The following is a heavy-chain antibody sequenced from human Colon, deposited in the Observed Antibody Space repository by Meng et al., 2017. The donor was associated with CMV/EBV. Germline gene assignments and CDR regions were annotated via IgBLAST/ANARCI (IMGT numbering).Heavy chain of an antibody. Sequence: GGSLRLSCAASGFSFSNAIMHWVRQAPGRGLEFVSAIDASGDSKYYADSVKGRFAISRDNSKNTLYLEMGSLGPEDMAIYFCARESGSSGRAGYFDYWGQGTLVTVSS. CDR2: IDASGDSK. D-gene: IGHD6-19*01. CDR3: ARESGSSGRAGYFDY. V-gene: IGHV3-64*02. J-gene: IGHJ4*02. CDR1: GFSFSNAI.